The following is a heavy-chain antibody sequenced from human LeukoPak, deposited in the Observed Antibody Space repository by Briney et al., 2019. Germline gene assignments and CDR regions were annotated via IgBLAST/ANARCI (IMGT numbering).Heavy chain of an antibody. CDR2: IYHGGST. CDR3: ARGELTTLTTGAFDI. V-gene: IGHV4-38-2*01. D-gene: IGHD4-17*01. CDR1: GSSITSGYY. J-gene: IGHJ3*02. Sequence: SETQSPTHAVSGSSITSGYYWGWIRQPPGKGLEWIGSIYHGGSTYYNPSLKSRVTISVDTSKNQFSLKLSSVTAADTAVYYCARGELTTLTTGAFDIWGQGTMVTVSS.